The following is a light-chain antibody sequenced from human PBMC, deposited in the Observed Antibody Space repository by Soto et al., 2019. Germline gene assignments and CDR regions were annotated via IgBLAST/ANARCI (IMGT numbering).Light chain of an antibody. J-gene: IGLJ1*01. CDR1: SSNIGSHT. CDR3: AAWDASRNGLYV. CDR2: NND. V-gene: IGLV1-44*01. Sequence: QSVLTQPPSASGTPGQRVTISCSGSSSNIGSHTVNWYQQLPATAPKLLIYNNDQRPSGVPDRFSGSKSGTAASLAISGLQSEDEAEYYWAAWDASRNGLYVFGTATKLTVL.